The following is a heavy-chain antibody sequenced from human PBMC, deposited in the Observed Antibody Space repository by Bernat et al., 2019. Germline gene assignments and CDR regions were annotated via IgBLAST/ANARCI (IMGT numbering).Heavy chain of an antibody. V-gene: IGHV1-69*01. Sequence: QVQLVQSGAEVKKPGSSVKVSCKASGGTFSSYAISWVRQAPGQGLEWMGGIIPIFGTANYAQKFPGRVTITAEESTSTAYMELSSLRSEDTAVYYWASDSGVAATGEDWFDPWGQGTLVTVSS. CDR3: ASDSGVAATGEDWFDP. CDR2: IIPIFGTA. D-gene: IGHD2-15*01. J-gene: IGHJ5*02. CDR1: GGTFSSYA.